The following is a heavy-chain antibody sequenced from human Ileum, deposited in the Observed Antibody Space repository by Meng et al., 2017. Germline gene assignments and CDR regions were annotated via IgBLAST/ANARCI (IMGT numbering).Heavy chain of an antibody. CDR1: GLTFSDSA. CDR2: IRSKANGYAP. D-gene: IGHD3-22*01. CDR3: TRHVEADSGYFYD. J-gene: IGHJ4*02. V-gene: IGHV3-73*02. Sequence: VDHGGGLVQPGGSLTLSCAASGLTFSDSAIHWVRQVSGKGPEWVGRIRSKANGYAPAFAASVKGRFTISRDDSKKMAFLQMNSLKTEDTAVYYCTRHVEADSGYFYDWGQGTLVTVSS.